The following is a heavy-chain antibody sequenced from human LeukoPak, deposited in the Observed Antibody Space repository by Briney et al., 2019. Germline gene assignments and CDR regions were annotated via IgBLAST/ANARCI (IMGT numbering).Heavy chain of an antibody. CDR3: ARDNGDIVATIVDY. CDR2: INAGNGNT. Sequence: GASVKVSCKASGYTFTSYAMHWVRQAPGQRLEWLGWINAGNGNTKYSQNFQGRVTITRDTSASTAYMELSSLRPEDTAVYYCARDNGDIVATIVDYWGQGTLVTVSS. J-gene: IGHJ4*02. V-gene: IGHV1-3*01. CDR1: GYTFTSYA. D-gene: IGHD5-12*01.